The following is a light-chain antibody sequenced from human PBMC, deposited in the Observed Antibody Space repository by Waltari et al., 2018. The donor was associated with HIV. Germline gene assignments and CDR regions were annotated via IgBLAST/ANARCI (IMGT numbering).Light chain of an antibody. CDR3: AVWDGSLSAWL. CDR1: SSNIGNTF. CDR2: RNN. V-gene: IGLV1-47*01. J-gene: IGLJ3*02. Sequence: QSVLIQSPSTSASPGQRVTISCSGTSSNIGNTFVSWYQRLPGTAPKLLIFRNNLRPSGFPDRFSGSKSDTSASLVISVLRSEDEAEYFCAVWDGSLSAWLFGGGTKVAVL.